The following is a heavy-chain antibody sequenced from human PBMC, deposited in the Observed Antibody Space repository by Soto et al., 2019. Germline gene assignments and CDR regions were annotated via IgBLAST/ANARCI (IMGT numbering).Heavy chain of an antibody. J-gene: IGHJ4*02. CDR3: ASTPTSGSYSFDY. CDR2: INHRGST. D-gene: IGHD1-26*01. V-gene: IGHV4-34*01. Sequence: SETLSLTCAVYGGSFSGYYWSWNRQPPGKGLEWIGEINHRGSTNYNPSLKSRVTISVETSKNQFSLKLSSVTAADTAVYYCASTPTSGSYSFDYWGQGTLVTVSS. CDR1: GGSFSGYY.